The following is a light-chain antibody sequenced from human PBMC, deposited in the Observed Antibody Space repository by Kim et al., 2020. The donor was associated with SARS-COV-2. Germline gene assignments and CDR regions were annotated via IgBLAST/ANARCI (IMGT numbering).Light chain of an antibody. Sequence: SYELTQPPSVSVSPGQTASITCSGDKLGDKYACWYQQKPGQSPVLVIYQNNKRPSGIPERFSGSNSGNTATLTISGTQAMDEGDYYCQAWDSTTHVVFGGGTQLTVL. V-gene: IGLV3-1*01. CDR3: QAWDSTTHVV. CDR1: KLGDKY. J-gene: IGLJ2*01. CDR2: QNN.